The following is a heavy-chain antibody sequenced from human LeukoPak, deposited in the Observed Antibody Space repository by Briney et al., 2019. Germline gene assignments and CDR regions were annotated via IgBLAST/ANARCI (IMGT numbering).Heavy chain of an antibody. D-gene: IGHD4-17*01. CDR3: ARDDDYGGGGY. Sequence: PGGSLRLSCAASGFTFSSYSMNWVRQAPGKGLEWVSYISSSSSTIYYADSVKGRFTISRDNAKNSLYLQMNSLRAEDTAVYYCARDDDYGGGGYWGQGTLVTVSS. J-gene: IGHJ4*02. CDR1: GFTFSSYS. V-gene: IGHV3-48*01. CDR2: ISSSSSTI.